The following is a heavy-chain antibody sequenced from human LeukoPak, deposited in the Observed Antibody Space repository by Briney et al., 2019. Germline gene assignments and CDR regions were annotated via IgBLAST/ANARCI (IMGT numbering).Heavy chain of an antibody. D-gene: IGHD4-17*01. V-gene: IGHV4-38-2*02. CDR2: IYHSGST. Sequence: PSETLSLTCTVSGYSISSGYYWGWIRQPPGKGLEWIGSIYHSGSTYYNPSLKSRVTISVDTSKNQFSLKLSSVTAADTAVYYCARANGDYGNWFDPWGQGTLVTVSS. CDR3: ARANGDYGNWFDP. J-gene: IGHJ5*02. CDR1: GYSISSGYY.